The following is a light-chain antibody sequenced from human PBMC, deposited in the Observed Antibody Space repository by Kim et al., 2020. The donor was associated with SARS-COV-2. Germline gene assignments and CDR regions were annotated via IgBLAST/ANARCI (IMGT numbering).Light chain of an antibody. V-gene: IGKV4-1*01. CDR3: IQYVNTPYT. CDR1: QSVLWTSNNNDL. Sequence: DIVMTQSPDSLAVSLGERATINCRSIQSVLWTSNNNDLLAWYQQKPGQPPKLLIYWASTRESGVPERFSASGSGTDLTLTISSLQAKDVAIYYCIQYVNTPYTFGQGTKLEI. J-gene: IGKJ2*01. CDR2: WAS.